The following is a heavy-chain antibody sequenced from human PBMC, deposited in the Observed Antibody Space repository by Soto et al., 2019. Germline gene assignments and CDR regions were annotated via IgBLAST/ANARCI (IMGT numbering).Heavy chain of an antibody. CDR2: IYSGGYT. CDR1: GFEVRQTG. J-gene: IGHJ4*02. D-gene: IGHD3-22*01. V-gene: IGHV3-66*01. Sequence: EVQLVESGGDLVQRGGSPGLSRAASGFEVRQTGMGLGPQGPRKGTELVSVIYSGGYTNYADSVKGRFIVSRDSPKNTLYLQMDSLRAEDTAVYYCAREAIIVIAAPEYYFDYWGQGTLVTVSS. CDR3: AREAIIVIAAPEYYFDY.